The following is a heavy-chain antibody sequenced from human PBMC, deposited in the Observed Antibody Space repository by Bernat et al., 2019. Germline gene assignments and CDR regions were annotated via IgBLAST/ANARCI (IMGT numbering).Heavy chain of an antibody. CDR3: ARDGPYGDRPDAFDI. J-gene: IGHJ3*02. CDR1: GFIVSSNY. D-gene: IGHD4-17*01. CDR2: IYSGGST. Sequence: EVQVVESGGGLVQPGGSLRLSCAASGFIVSSNYMNWVRQAPGRGLEWVSVIYSGGSTYYADSVKGRFTISRDNSKNTLYLQMNILRAEDTAVYYCARDGPYGDRPDAFDIWGQGTMVTVSS. V-gene: IGHV3-66*01.